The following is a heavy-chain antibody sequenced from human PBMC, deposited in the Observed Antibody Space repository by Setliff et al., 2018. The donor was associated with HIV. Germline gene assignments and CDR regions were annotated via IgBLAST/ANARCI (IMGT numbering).Heavy chain of an antibody. CDR1: GGTFSSYA. CDR3: ANFRGSSGWGFDY. Sequence: SVKVSCKASGGTFSSYAISWVRQAPGQGLEWMGGIIPIFGTANYAQKFQGRVTITADESTSPAYMELSSLRSEDTAVYYCANFRGSSGWGFDYWGQGTLVTVSS. J-gene: IGHJ4*02. V-gene: IGHV1-69*13. D-gene: IGHD6-19*01. CDR2: IIPIFGTA.